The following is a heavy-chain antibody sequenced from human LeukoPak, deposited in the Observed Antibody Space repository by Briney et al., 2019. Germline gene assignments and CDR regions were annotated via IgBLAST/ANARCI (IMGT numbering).Heavy chain of an antibody. V-gene: IGHV1-8*01. CDR3: ARGPPNWGYDY. J-gene: IGHJ4*02. CDR2: LSPNSGDT. CDR1: GYTFTSYD. D-gene: IGHD7-27*01. Sequence: ASVKVSCKASGYTFTSYDFNWVRQATGQRPEWMGWLSPNSGDTGYAQKFQDRVTMTRNTSISTAYMELSSLRSDDTAVYYCARGPPNWGYDYWGPGTLVTASS.